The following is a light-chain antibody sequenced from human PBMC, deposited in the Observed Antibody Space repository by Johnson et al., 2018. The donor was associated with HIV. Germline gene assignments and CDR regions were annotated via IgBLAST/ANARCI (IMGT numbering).Light chain of an antibody. CDR2: EDN. CDR1: SSNIENNF. V-gene: IGLV1-51*02. J-gene: IGLJ1*01. Sequence: QAVLTQPPSVSAAPGQKVTVSCSGSSSNIENNFVSWYQQLPGTAPKLLIYEDNKRPSGIPDRLSGSKTGTSATLGITGLQTGDEADYYCGIWDASLSPLYVFGPGTTITVL. CDR3: GIWDASLSPLYV.